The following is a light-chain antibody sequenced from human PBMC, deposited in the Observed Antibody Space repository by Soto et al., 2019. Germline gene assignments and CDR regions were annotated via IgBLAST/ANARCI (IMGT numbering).Light chain of an antibody. V-gene: IGKV1-39*01. CDR2: AAS. Sequence: DIQMIQSPSSLSASVGDRVTITCRASESVYRYLNWYQQKPGRAPNLLIYAASNLHSGVPSRFSGSGSGTDFTLTIANLQPEDFATYYCQQSYRTPLTFGGGTKVEI. J-gene: IGKJ4*01. CDR3: QQSYRTPLT. CDR1: ESVYRY.